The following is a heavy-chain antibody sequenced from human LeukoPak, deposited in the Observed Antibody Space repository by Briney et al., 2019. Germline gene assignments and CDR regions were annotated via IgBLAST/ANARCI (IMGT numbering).Heavy chain of an antibody. CDR1: GYTFTSYY. Sequence: ASVKVSCKASGYTFTSYYMHWVRQAPGQGLEWMGIINPSGGSTSYAQKFQGRVTMTRDTSTSTVYMELSSLRSEDTAVYYCARGFGYGDYVRPWSFDHWGQGTLVTVSS. CDR2: INPSGGST. V-gene: IGHV1-46*01. CDR3: ARGFGYGDYVRPWSFDH. J-gene: IGHJ4*02. D-gene: IGHD4-17*01.